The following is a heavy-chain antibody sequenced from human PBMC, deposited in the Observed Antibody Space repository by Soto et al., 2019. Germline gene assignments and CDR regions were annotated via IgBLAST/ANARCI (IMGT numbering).Heavy chain of an antibody. V-gene: IGHV3-21*01. D-gene: IGHD3-3*01. Sequence: GGSLRLSCAASGFTFSSYSMNWVRQAPGKGLEWVSSISSSSYIYYADSVKGRFTISRDNAKNSLYLQMNSLRAEDTAVYYCASSSGYYTPFYYYMDVWGKGTTVTVSS. CDR2: ISSSSYI. CDR1: GFTFSSYS. J-gene: IGHJ6*03. CDR3: ASSSGYYTPFYYYMDV.